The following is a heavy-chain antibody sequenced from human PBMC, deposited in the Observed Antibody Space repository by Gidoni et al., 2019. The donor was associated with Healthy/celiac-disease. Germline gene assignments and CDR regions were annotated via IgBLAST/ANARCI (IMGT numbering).Heavy chain of an antibody. V-gene: IGHV3-15*01. CDR3: TTDGYSGSYPPDD. Sequence: EVPLVESGGGLVKPGGSLRPSWAASGVPFRNAWLSWVRQAPGKGREWVGRINSKTDGGTTDYAAPVKGRFTISRDDSKNTLYLQMNSLKTEDTAVYYCTTDGYSGSYPPDDWGQGTLVTVSS. D-gene: IGHD1-26*01. CDR1: GVPFRNAW. J-gene: IGHJ4*02. CDR2: INSKTDGGTT.